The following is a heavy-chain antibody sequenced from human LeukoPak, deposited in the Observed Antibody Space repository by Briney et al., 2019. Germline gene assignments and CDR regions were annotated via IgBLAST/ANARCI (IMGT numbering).Heavy chain of an antibody. Sequence: GRSLRLSCAASGFTFSNYAMHWVRQAPGKGLEWVAVISSDGSNKYYANSVKGRFTISRDNSKNTLYLQMNSLRAEDTAVYYCARSLYSGSYYPLDYWGQGTLVTVPS. CDR1: GFTFSNYA. CDR2: ISSDGSNK. V-gene: IGHV3-30-3*01. CDR3: ARSLYSGSYYPLDY. D-gene: IGHD1-26*01. J-gene: IGHJ4*02.